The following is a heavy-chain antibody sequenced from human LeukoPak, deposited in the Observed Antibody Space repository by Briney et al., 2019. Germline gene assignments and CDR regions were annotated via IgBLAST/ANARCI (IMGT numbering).Heavy chain of an antibody. Sequence: PSETLSLTCTVSGGSISDYYWSWIRQPPGKGRECIGYVYSGSTSYSPSPKSRVSISVDTSRNQFSLRLSSVTAADTAVYCARSAAYYDFWTGYYNALYYMDVWGKGITVTVSS. V-gene: IGHV4-59*01. CDR2: VYSGST. CDR1: GGSISDYY. J-gene: IGHJ6*03. D-gene: IGHD3-3*01. CDR3: ARSAAYYDFWTGYYNALYYMDV.